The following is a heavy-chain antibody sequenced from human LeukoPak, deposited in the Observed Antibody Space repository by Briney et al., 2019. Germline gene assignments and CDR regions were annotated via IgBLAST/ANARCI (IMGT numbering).Heavy chain of an antibody. CDR3: ASLFDSSGYYQSHAFDI. J-gene: IGHJ3*02. Sequence: SETLSLTCAVYGGSFSGYYWSWIRQPPGKGLERIGEINHSGSTNYNPSLKSRVTISVDTSKNQFSLKLSSVTAADTAVYYCASLFDSSGYYQSHAFDIWGQGTMVTVSS. D-gene: IGHD3-22*01. CDR1: GGSFSGYY. V-gene: IGHV4-34*01. CDR2: INHSGST.